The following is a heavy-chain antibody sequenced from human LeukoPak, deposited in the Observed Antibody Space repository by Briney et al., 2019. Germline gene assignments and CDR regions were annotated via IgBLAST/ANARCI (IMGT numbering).Heavy chain of an antibody. Sequence: PSETLSLTCTVSGGSLSSYYWTWIRQPPGKGLEWIGEINHSGSTNYNPSLKSRVTISVDTSKNQFSLKLSSVTAADTAVYYCAIGTRYQLLNWFDPWGQGTLVTVSS. J-gene: IGHJ5*02. CDR3: AIGTRYQLLNWFDP. D-gene: IGHD2-2*01. V-gene: IGHV4-34*01. CDR1: GGSLSSYY. CDR2: INHSGST.